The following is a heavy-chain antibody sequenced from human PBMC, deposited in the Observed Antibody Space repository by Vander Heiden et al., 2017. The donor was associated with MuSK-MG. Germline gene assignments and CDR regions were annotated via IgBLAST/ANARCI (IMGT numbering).Heavy chain of an antibody. Sequence: GFTFSSYGMHWVRQAPGKGLEWVAVIWYDGSNKYYADSVKGRFTISRDNSKNTRYLQMNSLRAEDTAVYYCARDTGWDYDFWSGYYPNWVDPWGQGTRGTVSS. CDR1: GFTFSSYG. V-gene: IGHV3-33*01. D-gene: IGHD3-3*01. CDR2: IWYDGSNK. CDR3: ARDTGWDYDFWSGYYPNWVDP. J-gene: IGHJ5*02.